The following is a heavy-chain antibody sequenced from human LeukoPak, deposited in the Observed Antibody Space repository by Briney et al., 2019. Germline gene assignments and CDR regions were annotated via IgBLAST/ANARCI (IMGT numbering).Heavy chain of an antibody. CDR2: IYYSGST. D-gene: IGHD3-22*01. J-gene: IGHJ4*02. V-gene: IGHV4-59*01. CDR1: GGSISNYY. CDR3: ARYYYDTSGMYYFDY. Sequence: SETLSLTCTVSGGSISNYYWSWIRQPRGKGLEWIGYIYYSGSTNYNPSLKSRVTISVDTSKNQFSLKLSSVTAADTAVYYCARYYYDTSGMYYFDYWGQGTLVTVSS.